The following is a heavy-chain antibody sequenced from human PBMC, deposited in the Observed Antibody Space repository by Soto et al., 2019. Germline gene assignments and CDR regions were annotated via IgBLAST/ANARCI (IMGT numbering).Heavy chain of an antibody. D-gene: IGHD1-26*01. V-gene: IGHV1-58*01. CDR1: GFTFTSSA. CDR3: AAEGIVGATDFDY. J-gene: IGHJ4*02. CDR2: IVVGSGNT. Sequence: ASVKVSCKASGFTFTSSAVQWVRQARGQRLEWIGWIVVGSGNTNYAQKFHERVTITRDMSTSTAYMELSSLRSEDTAVYYCAAEGIVGATDFDYWGQGTLVTVSS.